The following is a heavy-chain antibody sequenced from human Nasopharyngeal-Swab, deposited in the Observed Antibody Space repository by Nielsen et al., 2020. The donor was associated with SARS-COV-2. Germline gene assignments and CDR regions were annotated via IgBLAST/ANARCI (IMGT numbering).Heavy chain of an antibody. Sequence: WIPQPPGKALEWLARIDWDDDKFFSTSLKTRLTISKDTSRNQVVLTMSNMGPVDTATYFCARITGQATAGSGFDYWGPGTLVTVSS. CDR3: ARITGQATAGSGFDY. CDR2: IDWDDDK. J-gene: IGHJ4*02. D-gene: IGHD6-13*01. V-gene: IGHV2-70*04.